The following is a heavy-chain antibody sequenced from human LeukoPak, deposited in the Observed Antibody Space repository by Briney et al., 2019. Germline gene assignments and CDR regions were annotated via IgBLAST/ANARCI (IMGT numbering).Heavy chain of an antibody. V-gene: IGHV3-15*01. CDR2: IKSKVGGGTT. CDR3: NNWGPLGGRFDF. J-gene: IGHJ4*02. D-gene: IGHD7-27*01. Sequence: GGSLRLSCAGSGFTFSDAWMSWVRQAPGKGLEWVGRIKSKVGGGTTDYAAPVKGRFIISRDHSKNMMYLQMNSLETEDTAVYYCNNWGPLGGRFDFWGQGTLVTVSS. CDR1: GFTFSDAW.